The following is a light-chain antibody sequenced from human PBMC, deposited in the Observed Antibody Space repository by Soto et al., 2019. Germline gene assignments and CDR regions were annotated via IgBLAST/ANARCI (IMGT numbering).Light chain of an antibody. CDR3: GTWDDTLSAVV. V-gene: IGLV1-51*01. CDR1: SSNTGNNY. Sequence: QSVLTQPPSVSAAPGQKVTISCSGSSSNTGNNYVSWYQQLPGTAPKLLIYDDNRRPSEIPDRFSGSKSGTSATLGIAGLQTGDEADYYCGTWDDTLSAVVFGGGTKLTVL. CDR2: DDN. J-gene: IGLJ2*01.